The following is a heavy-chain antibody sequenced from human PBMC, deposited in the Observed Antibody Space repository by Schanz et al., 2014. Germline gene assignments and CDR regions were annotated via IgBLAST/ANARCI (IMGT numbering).Heavy chain of an antibody. CDR1: GGTFSSYT. J-gene: IGHJ4*02. CDR2: INPVLNIA. Sequence: QLQLVQSGAEVKKPGSSVKVSCKLSGGTFSSYTISWMRQAPGQGLEWMGKINPVLNIATYAQRFQGRVSITADTSTNTAYMELSSLTSEDTAVHYCARGRGFYDYWGQGTLVTVSS. V-gene: IGHV1-69*02. D-gene: IGHD3-10*01. CDR3: ARGRGFYDY.